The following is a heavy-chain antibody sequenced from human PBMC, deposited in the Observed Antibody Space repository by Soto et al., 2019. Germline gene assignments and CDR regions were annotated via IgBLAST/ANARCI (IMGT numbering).Heavy chain of an antibody. V-gene: IGHV4-39*01. CDR3: ARQGRYCSGGSCYFHYYYGMDV. Sequence: QLQLQESGPGLVKPSETLSLTCTVSGGSISSSSYYWGWIRQPPGKGLEWIGSIYYSGSTYYNPSRKSRVTISVDTSKNQFSLKLSSVTAADTAVYYCARQGRYCSGGSCYFHYYYGMDVWGQGTTVTVSS. CDR1: GGSISSSSYY. CDR2: IYYSGST. D-gene: IGHD2-15*01. J-gene: IGHJ6*02.